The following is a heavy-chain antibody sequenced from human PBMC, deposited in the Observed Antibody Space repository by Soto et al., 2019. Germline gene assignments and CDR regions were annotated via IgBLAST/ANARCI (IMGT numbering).Heavy chain of an antibody. Sequence: TSETLSLTCTVSGDSIISGDYYWSWIRQPPGKGLEWIGYIYCNGRTNYNPSLKRRVTISIDTSKTQFSLKLTSVTAADTAVYYCATGYQVRLNSWGQGTLVTVSS. J-gene: IGHJ4*02. CDR1: GDSIISGDYY. CDR2: IYCNGRT. D-gene: IGHD2-2*01. V-gene: IGHV4-61*08. CDR3: ATGYQVRLNS.